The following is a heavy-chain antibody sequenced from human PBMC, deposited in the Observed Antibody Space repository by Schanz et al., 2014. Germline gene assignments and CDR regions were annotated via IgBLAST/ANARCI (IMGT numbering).Heavy chain of an antibody. J-gene: IGHJ4*02. CDR3: AKDIGGAVAAPVYDS. D-gene: IGHD2-15*01. Sequence: EVQLVESGGGLVQPGRSLRLSCATSGFTFTTFAMTWVRQAPGKGLEWVANINQDGSDKSYVDSVKGRFTISRDNAKNSLYLQMSSLRADDTALYYCAKDIGGAVAAPVYDSWGQGTLVTVSS. V-gene: IGHV3-7*03. CDR1: GFTFTTFA. CDR2: INQDGSDK.